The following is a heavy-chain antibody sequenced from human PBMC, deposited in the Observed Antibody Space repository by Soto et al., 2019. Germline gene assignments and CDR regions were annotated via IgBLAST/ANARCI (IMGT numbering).Heavy chain of an antibody. V-gene: IGHV1-58*01. CDR1: GFTFTSSA. CDR2: IDAGSGNT. D-gene: IGHD2-15*01. CDR3: ARSHRYCSGGSCYIDY. Sequence: GASVKVSCKASGFTFTSSAVQWVRQARGQRLEWIGWIDAGSGNTNYSQKFQERVTITRDTSASTAYMELSSLRSEDTAVYYCARSHRYCSGGSCYIDYWGQGTLVTVSS. J-gene: IGHJ4*02.